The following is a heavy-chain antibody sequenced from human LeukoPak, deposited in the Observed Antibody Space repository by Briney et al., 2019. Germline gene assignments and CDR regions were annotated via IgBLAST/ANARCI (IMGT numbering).Heavy chain of an antibody. V-gene: IGHV4-34*01. J-gene: IGHJ5*02. CDR1: GGSFSGYY. D-gene: IGHD6-13*01. Sequence: SETLSLTCAVYGGSFSGYYWTWIRQPPGKGLEWIGEINHSGSTNYNPSLKSRVTISVDTSKNQFSLKLSSVTAADTAVYYCARGTPPWAAAGPYNWFDPWGQGTLVTVSS. CDR2: INHSGST. CDR3: ARGTPPWAAAGPYNWFDP.